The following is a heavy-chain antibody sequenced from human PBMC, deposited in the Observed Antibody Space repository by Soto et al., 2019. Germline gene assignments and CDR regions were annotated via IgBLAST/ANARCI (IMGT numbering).Heavy chain of an antibody. CDR3: ARGLQEPARMDV. Sequence: QVQVQESGPGLVKPSQTLSLTCTVSDGSISSGDYYCTWIRQHPGKGLEYIGYMYYGGSTYYNPSLKSRVTISVDRSKNQFSLKLSSVTAADTAVYYCARGLQEPARMDVWGQGTTVTVSS. CDR1: DGSISSGDYY. CDR2: MYYGGST. V-gene: IGHV4-31*03. J-gene: IGHJ6*02. D-gene: IGHD2-21*01.